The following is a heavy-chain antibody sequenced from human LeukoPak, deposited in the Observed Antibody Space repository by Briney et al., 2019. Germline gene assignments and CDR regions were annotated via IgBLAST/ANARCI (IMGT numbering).Heavy chain of an antibody. Sequence: GGSLRLSCTASGFTFSNYGMHWVRQAPSKGLEWEAVISYDGSNEYYADSVKGRFTISRDNSKNTLFLQMNSLRPEDTAVYHCAKVALFSGYYPPFDYWGQGTLVTVSS. J-gene: IGHJ4*02. CDR1: GFTFSNYG. CDR2: ISYDGSNE. V-gene: IGHV3-30*18. CDR3: AKVALFSGYYPPFDY. D-gene: IGHD3-22*01.